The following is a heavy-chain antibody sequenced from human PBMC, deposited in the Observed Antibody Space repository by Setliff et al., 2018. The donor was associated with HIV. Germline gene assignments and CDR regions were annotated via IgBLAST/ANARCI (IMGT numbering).Heavy chain of an antibody. CDR2: IYYSGST. CDR1: GGSISSHY. Sequence: SETLSLTCTVSGGSISSHYWSWIRQPPGKVLEWIGYIYYSGSTNYNPSLKSRVTISVDTSKNQFSLKLSSVTAADTAVYYCARDGPLEGSYRYYYYYMDVWGKGTTVTVSS. V-gene: IGHV4-59*11. J-gene: IGHJ6*03. CDR3: ARDGPLEGSYRYYYYYMDV. D-gene: IGHD3-10*01.